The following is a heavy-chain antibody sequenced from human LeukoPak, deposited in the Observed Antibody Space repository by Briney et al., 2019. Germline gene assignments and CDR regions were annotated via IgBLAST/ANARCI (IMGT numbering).Heavy chain of an antibody. V-gene: IGHV1-2*02. Sequence: GASVKVSCKASGYTFTGYYMHWVRQAPGQGLEWMGWINPNSGGTNYAQKFQGRVTMTRDTSISTAYMELSRLRSDDTAVYYCARGDYYGSGSYSSHCFDYWGQGTLVTVSS. J-gene: IGHJ4*02. CDR2: INPNSGGT. CDR1: GYTFTGYY. D-gene: IGHD3-10*01. CDR3: ARGDYYGSGSYSSHCFDY.